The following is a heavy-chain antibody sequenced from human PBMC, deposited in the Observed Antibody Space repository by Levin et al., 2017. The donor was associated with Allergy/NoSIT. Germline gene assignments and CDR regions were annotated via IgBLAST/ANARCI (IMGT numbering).Heavy chain of an antibody. CDR3: ARGRDFWSGYYTVRRLNWFDP. CDR1: GGSFSGYY. Sequence: SETLSLTCAVYGGSFSGYYWSWIRQPPGKGLEWIGEINHSGSTNYNPSLKSRVTISVDTSKNQFSLKLSSVTAADTAVYYCARGRDFWSGYYTVRRLNWFDPWGQGTLVTVSS. V-gene: IGHV4-34*01. CDR2: INHSGST. J-gene: IGHJ5*02. D-gene: IGHD3-3*01.